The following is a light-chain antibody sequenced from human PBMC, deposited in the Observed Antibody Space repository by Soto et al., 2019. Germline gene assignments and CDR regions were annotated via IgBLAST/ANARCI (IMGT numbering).Light chain of an antibody. V-gene: IGKV1-39*01. CDR3: QQSHSTPYT. Sequence: DLQMTQSPSSLSASVGDRVTITCRASQSISSYLNWYQQKPGKAPPLLIYAASSLRSGVPSRFRGSGAGTDFTLTISSLQPEDFATYSCQQSHSTPYTFGQGTKLEI. CDR1: QSISSY. CDR2: AAS. J-gene: IGKJ2*01.